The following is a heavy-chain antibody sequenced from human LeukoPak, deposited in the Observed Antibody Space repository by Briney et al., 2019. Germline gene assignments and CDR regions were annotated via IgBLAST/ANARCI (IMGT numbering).Heavy chain of an antibody. CDR1: GFTFSRYD. CDR3: AGAGSETQWRAFDF. CDR2: IGTAGDA. V-gene: IGHV3-13*01. D-gene: IGHD6-19*01. J-gene: IGHJ4*02. Sequence: GGSLRLSCAASGFTFSRYDMHWVRQATGKGLEWVSGIGTAGDAYYAGSVKGRFTISRENAKNSLYLQMNSLTAGDTAVYYCAGAGSETQWRAFDFWGQGALVTVFS.